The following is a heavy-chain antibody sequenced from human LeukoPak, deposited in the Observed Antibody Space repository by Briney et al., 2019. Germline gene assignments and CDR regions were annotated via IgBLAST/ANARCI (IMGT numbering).Heavy chain of an antibody. V-gene: IGHV4-59*01. J-gene: IGHJ4*02. CDR3: ARRTPNWNSYYFDH. Sequence: SETLSLTCTVSGGSISSYYWSWIRQSPGKGLEWIGYIYYTGNTNYNPSLNSRLTISVDTSKNQFSLILTSVTAADTAVYYCARRTPNWNSYYFDHWGQGILVTVSS. CDR1: GGSISSYY. D-gene: IGHD1-7*01. CDR2: IYYTGNT.